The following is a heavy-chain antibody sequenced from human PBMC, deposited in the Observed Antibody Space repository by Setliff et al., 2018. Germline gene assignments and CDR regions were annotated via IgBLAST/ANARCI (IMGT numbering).Heavy chain of an antibody. V-gene: IGHV2-5*02. CDR3: ARGFWSGYFVLDF. CDR2: IYYDDDR. Sequence: SGPTLVNPTQTLTLTCTFSGFSLTTNGVGVGWIRQPPGKALEWLVLIYYDDDRRYNPSVKNRLTITKDTSKNQVVLTMTNVDPVDTATYYCARGFWSGYFVLDFWGQGSLVTVSS. D-gene: IGHD3-3*01. J-gene: IGHJ4*02. CDR1: GFSLTTNGVG.